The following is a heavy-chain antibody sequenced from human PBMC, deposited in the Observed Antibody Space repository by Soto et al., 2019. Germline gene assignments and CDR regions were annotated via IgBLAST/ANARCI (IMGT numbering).Heavy chain of an antibody. D-gene: IGHD2-15*01. V-gene: IGHV3-11*01. Sequence: GGSLRLSCAASGFTFSDYYMSWIRQAPGKGLEWVSYISSSGSTIYYADSVKGRFTISRDNAKNSLYLQMNSLRAEDTAVYYCASACSGGSCYSYYYYYYMDVWGKGTTVTVSS. J-gene: IGHJ6*03. CDR3: ASACSGGSCYSYYYYYYMDV. CDR1: GFTFSDYY. CDR2: ISSSGSTI.